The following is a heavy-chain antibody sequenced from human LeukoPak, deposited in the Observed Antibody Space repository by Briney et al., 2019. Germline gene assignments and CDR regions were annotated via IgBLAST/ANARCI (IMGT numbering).Heavy chain of an antibody. J-gene: IGHJ4*02. CDR3: ARESGSIDY. CDR1: GFTVSSNY. D-gene: IGHD1-26*01. Sequence: GSLRLSCAASGFTVSSNYMSWIRQPPGKGLEWVGYIYYSGSTNYNPSLKSRVTISVDTSKNQFSLKLSSVTAADTAVYYCARESGSIDYWGQGTLVTVSS. CDR2: IYYSGST. V-gene: IGHV4-59*02.